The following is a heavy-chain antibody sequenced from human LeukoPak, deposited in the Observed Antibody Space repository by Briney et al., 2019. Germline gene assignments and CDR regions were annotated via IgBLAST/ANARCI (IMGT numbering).Heavy chain of an antibody. Sequence: SSETLSLTCTVSGYSISSGHYWGWIRQPPGNGLEWIGSMYHSGSTYYNPPLKSRVTITEDTSKNQFSLKLRSVTAADTAVYYCARGPRFGELLWHWFDPWGQGTLVTVSS. J-gene: IGHJ5*02. D-gene: IGHD3-10*01. CDR3: ARGPRFGELLWHWFDP. CDR1: GYSISSGHY. V-gene: IGHV4-38-2*02. CDR2: MYHSGST.